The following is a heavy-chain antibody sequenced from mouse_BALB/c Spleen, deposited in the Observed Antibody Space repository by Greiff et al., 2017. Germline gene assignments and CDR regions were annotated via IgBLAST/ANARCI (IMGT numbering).Heavy chain of an antibody. V-gene: IGHV2-9*02. Sequence: QVQLQESGPGLVAPSQSLSITCTVSGFSLTSYGVHWVRQPPGKGLEWLGVIWAGGSTNYNSALMSRLSISKDNSKSQVFLKMNSLQTDDTAMYYCARPPLYGYNAMDYWGQGTSVTVSS. CDR3: ARPPLYGYNAMDY. J-gene: IGHJ4*01. CDR1: GFSLTSYG. CDR2: IWAGGST. D-gene: IGHD1-2*01.